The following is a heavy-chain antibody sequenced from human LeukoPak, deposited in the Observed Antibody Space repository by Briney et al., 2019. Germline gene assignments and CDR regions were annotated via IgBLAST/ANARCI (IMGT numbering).Heavy chain of an antibody. V-gene: IGHV3-30-3*01. J-gene: IGHJ3*02. CDR1: GFTFSSYA. D-gene: IGHD6-13*01. CDR2: ISYDGSNK. CDR3: ARDQLGSSSWYLYAFDI. Sequence: GESLRLSCAASGFTFSSYAMHWVRQAPGKGLEWVAVISYDGSNKYYADSVKGRFTISRDNSKNTLYLQMNSLRAEDTAVYYCARDQLGSSSWYLYAFDIWGQGTMVTVSS.